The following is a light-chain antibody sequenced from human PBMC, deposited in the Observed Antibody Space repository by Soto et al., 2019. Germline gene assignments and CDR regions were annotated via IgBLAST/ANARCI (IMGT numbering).Light chain of an antibody. V-gene: IGLV1-47*01. CDR1: SSNIGSNY. CDR3: ASWDASLCGPVV. CDR2: SNN. J-gene: IGLJ2*01. Sequence: QSVLTQPPSASGTPGQRVTISCSGSSSNIGSNYVYWYQQLPGTAPKLLIYSNNQRPSGVPDRFSGSKSGTSASLAISGLRSEDEADYYCASWDASLCGPVVFGGGTKVTVL.